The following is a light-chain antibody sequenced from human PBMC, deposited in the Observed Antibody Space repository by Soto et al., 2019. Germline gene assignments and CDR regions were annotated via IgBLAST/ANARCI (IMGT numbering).Light chain of an antibody. CDR3: LLDYSYFWA. CDR2: AAS. V-gene: IGKV1-6*01. Sequence: IQVTQSPSSLSASVGDRVTIPCRTSQGIRSALGWYQQKPGKVPKLLIYAASTLQSGVPSRFSGSGSGRDFTLTISSLQPEDFATYYCLLDYSYFWAFGQGTKVDIK. J-gene: IGKJ1*01. CDR1: QGIRSA.